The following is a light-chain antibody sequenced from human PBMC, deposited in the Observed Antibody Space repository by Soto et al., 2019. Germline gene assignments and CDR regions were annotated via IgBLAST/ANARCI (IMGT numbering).Light chain of an antibody. CDR1: QSVSSSY. CDR3: QQYGSSST. J-gene: IGKJ3*01. Sequence: EIVLTQSPCTLSLSPGERATLSCRASQSVSSSYLAWYQQKPGQAPRLLIYGASSRATGIPDRFSGSGSGTDFTLTISRLEPEDFAVYYCQQYGSSSTFGPGTKVDIK. V-gene: IGKV3-20*01. CDR2: GAS.